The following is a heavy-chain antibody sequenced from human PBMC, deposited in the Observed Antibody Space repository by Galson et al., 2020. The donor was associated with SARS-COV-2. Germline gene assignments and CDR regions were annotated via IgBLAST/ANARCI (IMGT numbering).Heavy chain of an antibody. D-gene: IGHD4-17*01. CDR3: ARDPLGHGDYYFDY. Sequence: GGSLRLSCAASGFIFSSYGMHWVRQAPGKGLEWVAVIWYDGSNKYYADSVKGRFTISRDNSKNTLYLQMNSLRAEDTAVYYCARDPLGHGDYYFDYWGQGTLVTVSS. CDR1: GFIFSSYG. CDR2: IWYDGSNK. V-gene: IGHV3-33*01. J-gene: IGHJ4*02.